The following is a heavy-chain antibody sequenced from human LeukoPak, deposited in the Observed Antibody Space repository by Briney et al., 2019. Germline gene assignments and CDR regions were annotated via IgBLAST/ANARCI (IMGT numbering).Heavy chain of an antibody. CDR1: GGSFSGYY. V-gene: IGHV4-34*01. J-gene: IGHJ4*02. CDR3: ARGTGSGSYKY. CDR2: INHSGST. Sequence: SETLSLTCAVYGGSFSGYYWSWIRQPPGKGLEWIGEINHSGSTNYNPSLKSRVTISVDTSKNQFSLKLSSVTAADTAVYYCARGTGSGSYKYWGQGTLVTVSS. D-gene: IGHD3-10*01.